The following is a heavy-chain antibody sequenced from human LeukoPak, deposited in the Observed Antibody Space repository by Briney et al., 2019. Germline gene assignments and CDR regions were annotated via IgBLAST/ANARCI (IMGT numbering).Heavy chain of an antibody. CDR2: IRSKANSYAN. Sequence: GGSLRLAYAASGFTFSGSGMHWVRQASGKGLEWVGRIRSKANSYANAYAVSGKGRFTISRDDSKNTAYLQMNSLKTEDTAVYYCRAGCCSSGGYWGQRTTVTFSS. CDR3: RAGCCSSGGY. V-gene: IGHV3-73*01. J-gene: IGHJ6*02. D-gene: IGHD6-6*01. CDR1: GFTFSGSG.